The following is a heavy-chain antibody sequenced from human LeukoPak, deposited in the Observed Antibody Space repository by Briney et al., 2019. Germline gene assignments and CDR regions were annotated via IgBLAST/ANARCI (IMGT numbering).Heavy chain of an antibody. V-gene: IGHV4-34*01. J-gene: IGHJ5*02. CDR3: XXXXXXXDIVATIIGWFDP. D-gene: IGHD5-12*01. Sequence: SETLSLTCAVYGGSFSGYYWSWIRQPPGKGLEWIGEINHSGSTNYNPSLKSRVTISVDTSKNQFSLKLSSVTAADTAVYYCXXXXXXXDIVATIIGWFDPWGQGTLVTVSS. CDR1: GGSFSGYY. CDR2: INHSGST.